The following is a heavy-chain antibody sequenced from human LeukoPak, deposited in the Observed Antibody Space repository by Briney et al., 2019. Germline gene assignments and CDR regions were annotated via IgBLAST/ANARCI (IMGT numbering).Heavy chain of an antibody. CDR2: ISGSGDIT. J-gene: IGHJ5*02. CDR3: ARRDLGTRWFDP. V-gene: IGHV3-11*04. Sequence: GGSLRLSCAASGFTFSNFDMRWVRQAPGKGLEWVSSISGSGDITYYADSVKGRFTISRDIAKNSLYLQMISLRAEDTAVYYCARRDLGTRWFDPWGQGTLVTVSS. CDR1: GFTFSNFD. D-gene: IGHD1-1*01.